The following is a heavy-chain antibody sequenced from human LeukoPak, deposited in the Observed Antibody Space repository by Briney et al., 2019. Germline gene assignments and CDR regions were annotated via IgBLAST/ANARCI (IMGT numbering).Heavy chain of an antibody. J-gene: IGHJ3*01. CDR2: ISAYNGNT. Sequence: ASVEVSCKASGYTFTSYGISWVRQAPGQGLEWMGWISAYNGNTNYAQKLQGRVTMTTDTSTSTAYMELRSLTSEDTAVYFCATERWLQYWGQGTMVTVSS. D-gene: IGHD5-24*01. CDR3: ATERWLQY. V-gene: IGHV1-18*01. CDR1: GYTFTSYG.